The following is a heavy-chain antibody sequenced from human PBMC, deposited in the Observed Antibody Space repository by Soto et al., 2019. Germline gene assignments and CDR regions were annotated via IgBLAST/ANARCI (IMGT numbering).Heavy chain of an antibody. CDR3: AKPRHPDSKAFDI. J-gene: IGHJ3*02. V-gene: IGHV5-51*01. CDR1: GYSFTSYW. Sequence: PGESLKISCKGSGYSFTSYWSGWVRQMPGKGLEWMGIIYPGDSDTRYSPSFQGQVTISADKSISTAYLQWSSLKASDTAMYYCAKPRHPDSKAFDIWGQGTMVTVSS. CDR2: IYPGDSDT.